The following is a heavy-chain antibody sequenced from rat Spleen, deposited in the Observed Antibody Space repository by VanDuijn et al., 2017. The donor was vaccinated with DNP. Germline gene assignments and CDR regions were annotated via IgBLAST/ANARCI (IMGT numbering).Heavy chain of an antibody. CDR1: GYTFTNYY. Sequence: QVQLQQSGAEQARPGSSVKISCKASGYTFTNYYITWIKQTTGQGLEYIGYIYTGSGSANYNEKFKGKATLTVDRSSTTAFMHLSSLTPDDSAVYYCARPARGWFAYWGQGTLVTVSS. V-gene: IGHV1-43*01. J-gene: IGHJ3*01. CDR2: IYTGSGSA. CDR3: ARPARGWFAY.